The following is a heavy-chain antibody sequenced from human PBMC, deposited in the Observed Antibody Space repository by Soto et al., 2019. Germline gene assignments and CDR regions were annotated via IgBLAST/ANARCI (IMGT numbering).Heavy chain of an antibody. D-gene: IGHD1-7*01. CDR1: GGSISSYY. CDR2: IYYSGST. V-gene: IGHV4-59*01. J-gene: IGHJ4*02. CDR3: ARVYNWNYDY. Sequence: SETLSLTCTVSGGSISSYYWSWIRQPPGKGLEWIGYIYYSGSTNYNPSLKSRVTISVDTSKNQSSLKLSSVTAADTAVYYCARVYNWNYDYWGQGTLVTVSS.